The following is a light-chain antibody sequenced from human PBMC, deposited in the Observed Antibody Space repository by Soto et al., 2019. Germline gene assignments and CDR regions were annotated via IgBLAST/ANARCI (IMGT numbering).Light chain of an antibody. CDR2: GTS. J-gene: IGKJ1*01. CDR3: QQYVSWT. CDR1: QTISSNY. V-gene: IGKV3-20*01. Sequence: EIVLTQSPGTLSVSPGERATLSCRASQTISSNYLAWYQQKPGQAPSLLIYGTSSRATRIPDRFSRSGSWTDFTLTISRLEPEDSAIYYCQQYVSWTFGQGTKVEIK.